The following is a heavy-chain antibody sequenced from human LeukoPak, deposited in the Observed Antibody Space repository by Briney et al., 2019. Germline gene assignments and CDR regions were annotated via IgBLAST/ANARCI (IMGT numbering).Heavy chain of an antibody. J-gene: IGHJ4*02. CDR3: AKDPMTSVTTTAY. Sequence: AGGSLRLSCAASGFRFNTYWMSWVRQAPGKGLEWVANIKQDGNEKYYADSVKGRFTISRDNGKNSLDLQMNSLRADDTAVYYCAKDPMTSVTTTAYWGQGTLVTVSS. CDR1: GFRFNTYW. V-gene: IGHV3-7*01. CDR2: IKQDGNEK. D-gene: IGHD4-17*01.